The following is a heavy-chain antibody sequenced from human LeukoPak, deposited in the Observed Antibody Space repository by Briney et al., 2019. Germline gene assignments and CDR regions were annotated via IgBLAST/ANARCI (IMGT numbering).Heavy chain of an antibody. CDR3: ARLDYDFWSDRYKWFDP. Sequence: SETLSLTCTDSGGSISSIKYSWGWVRQPPGKGLKWIGNIYNNGKTYYNPSLESRVTISVDTSKNQYSLRLSSVTAADTAVYYCARLDYDFWSDRYKWFDPWGQGTLVTVSS. D-gene: IGHD3-3*01. J-gene: IGHJ5*02. CDR1: GGSISSIKYS. CDR2: IYNNGKT. V-gene: IGHV4-39*01.